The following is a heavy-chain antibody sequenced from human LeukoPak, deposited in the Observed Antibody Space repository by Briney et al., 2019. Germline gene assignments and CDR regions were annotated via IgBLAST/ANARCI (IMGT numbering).Heavy chain of an antibody. CDR1: GITLSNYG. CDR2: ISDSGGRT. D-gene: IGHD5-24*01. J-gene: IGHJ6*02. CDR3: ARANYRSRMDV. Sequence: GGSLRLSCAVSGITLSNYGMSWVRQAPGKGLEWVAGISDSGGRTNYADSVKGRFTISRDNSKNTLYLQMNSLRAEDTAVYYCARANYRSRMDVWGQGTTVTVSS. V-gene: IGHV3-23*01.